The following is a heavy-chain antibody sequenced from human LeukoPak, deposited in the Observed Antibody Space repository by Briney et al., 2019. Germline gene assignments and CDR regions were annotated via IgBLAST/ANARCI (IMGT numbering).Heavy chain of an antibody. J-gene: IGHJ4*02. CDR3: ARSYYDSSGYLDS. Sequence: GGSLRLSCAASGFTFSSYSMNWVRRAPGKGLEWVSSISSSSSYKNYADSVKGRFNISRDNAKNSLYLQMNSLRAEDTAVYYCARSYYDSSGYLDSWGQGTLVTVSS. D-gene: IGHD3-22*01. CDR2: ISSSSSYK. V-gene: IGHV3-21*06. CDR1: GFTFSSYS.